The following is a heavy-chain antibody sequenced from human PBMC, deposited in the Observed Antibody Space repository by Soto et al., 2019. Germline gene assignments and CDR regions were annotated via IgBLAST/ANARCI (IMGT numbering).Heavy chain of an antibody. Sequence: QVQLQESGPGLVKPSQTLSLTCTVSGGSISSGGYYWSWIRQHPGKGLEWIGYIYYSGSTYYNPSLKRRVPXSXAXXKNQSSLKRSSVTAAATAVYYCARSPEATVTAFDYWGQGTLVTVSS. CDR3: ARSPEATVTAFDY. CDR2: IYYSGST. CDR1: GGSISSGGYY. V-gene: IGHV4-31*03. D-gene: IGHD4-17*01. J-gene: IGHJ4*02.